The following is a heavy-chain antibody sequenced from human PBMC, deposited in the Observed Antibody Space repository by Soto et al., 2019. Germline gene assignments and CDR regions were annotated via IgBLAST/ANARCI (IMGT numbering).Heavy chain of an antibody. Sequence: XGSLRLSCAASGFTFSSYAMSWVRQAPGKGLEWVSAISGSGGSTYYADSVKGRFTISRDNSKNTLYLQMNSLRAEDTAVYYCAKDLEYYDILTGYYNLDYWGQGSLVTVSS. CDR3: AKDLEYYDILTGYYNLDY. D-gene: IGHD3-9*01. CDR1: GFTFSSYA. CDR2: ISGSGGST. V-gene: IGHV3-23*01. J-gene: IGHJ4*02.